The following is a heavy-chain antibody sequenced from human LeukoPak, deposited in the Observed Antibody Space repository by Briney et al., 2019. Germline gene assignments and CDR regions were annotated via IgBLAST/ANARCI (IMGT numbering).Heavy chain of an antibody. D-gene: IGHD2-2*01. CDR1: GFGFSSYA. CDR3: AKDSKPVAPRWSDY. J-gene: IGHJ4*02. Sequence: GGSLRLSCEASGFGFSSYAMNWVRQAPGKGLEWVSSISGSGGSTYYADSVKGRFTISRDNSKNTLYLQMNSLRAEDTAVYYCAKDSKPVAPRWSDYWGQGTQVTVSS. CDR2: ISGSGGST. V-gene: IGHV3-23*01.